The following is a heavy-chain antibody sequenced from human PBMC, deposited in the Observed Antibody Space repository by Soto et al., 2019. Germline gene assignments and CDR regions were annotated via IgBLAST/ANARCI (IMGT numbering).Heavy chain of an antibody. Sequence: QVQLVQSGPEVKKPGASVKVSCKTSGYTFTSYGISWVRQAPGQGLEWMGWISTYKGNTNYAQKFQGRGTMTTDTSTSTGYMELRSLRSDDTAVDYCATRSPAFDYWGQGTLVTVCS. V-gene: IGHV1-18*01. J-gene: IGHJ4*02. CDR1: GYTFTSYG. CDR2: ISTYKGNT. CDR3: ATRSPAFDY.